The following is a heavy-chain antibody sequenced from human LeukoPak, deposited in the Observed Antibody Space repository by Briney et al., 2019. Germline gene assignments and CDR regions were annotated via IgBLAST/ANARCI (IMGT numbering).Heavy chain of an antibody. Sequence: GGSLRLSCAASGFTFGSYAMAWVRQAPGKGLEFVSSISSSVSSGGGITYYADSVKGRLTISRDNSKNTVYLQMNSLRAEDTAVYYCAKDRGMRQIWNWFAPFGQGTLVTVSS. CDR2: ISSSVSSGGGIT. J-gene: IGHJ5*02. CDR3: AKDRGMRQIWNWFAP. CDR1: GFTFGSYA. V-gene: IGHV3-23*01.